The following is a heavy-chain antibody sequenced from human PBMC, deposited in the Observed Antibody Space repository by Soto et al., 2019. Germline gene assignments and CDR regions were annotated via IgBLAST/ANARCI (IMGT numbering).Heavy chain of an antibody. CDR3: ARDGLGVYYFDY. Sequence: VQLVESGGGVVQPGRSLRLSCAASGFTFSSYGMHWVRQAPGKGLEWVAVIWYDGSNKYYADSVKGRFTISRDNSKNTLYLQMNSLRAEDTAVYYCARDGLGVYYFDYWGQGTLVTVSS. CDR2: IWYDGSNK. D-gene: IGHD3-16*01. CDR1: GFTFSSYG. V-gene: IGHV3-33*01. J-gene: IGHJ4*02.